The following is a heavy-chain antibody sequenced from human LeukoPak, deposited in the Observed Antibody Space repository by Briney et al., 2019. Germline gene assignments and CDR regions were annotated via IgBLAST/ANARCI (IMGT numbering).Heavy chain of an antibody. J-gene: IGHJ6*02. Sequence: GGSLRLSCAASGFTFSSYWMHWVRQAPGKGLVWVSRINSDGSSTSYADSVKGRFTISRDNSKNTLYLQMNSLRDEDTAVYYCARDSSGIWGAFYYYGMDVWGQGTTVTVSS. CDR2: INSDGSST. V-gene: IGHV3-74*01. CDR1: GFTFSSYW. CDR3: ARDSSGIWGAFYYYGMDV. D-gene: IGHD3-22*01.